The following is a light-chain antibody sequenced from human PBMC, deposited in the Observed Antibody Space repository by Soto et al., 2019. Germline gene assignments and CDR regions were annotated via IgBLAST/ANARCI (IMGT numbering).Light chain of an antibody. Sequence: DIQMTQSPSTLSASVGDRVTITCRASQSISSWLAWYQQKPGKAPKLLIYKASSLESGVPSRFSGSGSGTDFTLTISSLQPEDFATYYCQQANSFPQVTFGGGTKVDIK. V-gene: IGKV1-5*03. CDR3: QQANSFPQVT. CDR1: QSISSW. CDR2: KAS. J-gene: IGKJ4*01.